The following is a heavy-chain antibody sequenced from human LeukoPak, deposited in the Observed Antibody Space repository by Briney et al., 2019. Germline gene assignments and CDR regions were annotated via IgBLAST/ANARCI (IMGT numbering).Heavy chain of an antibody. CDR3: AGSITFMDV. J-gene: IGHJ6*02. CDR2: FSYSGST. CDR1: GGSISSYY. Sequence: SETLSLTCTVSGGSISSYYWSWIRQPPGKGLEWIGFFSYSGSTNYNPSLKSRVTISVDTSKNQFSLKLSSVTAADTAVYYCAGSITFMDVWGQGTTVTVSS. D-gene: IGHD3-16*01. V-gene: IGHV4-59*01.